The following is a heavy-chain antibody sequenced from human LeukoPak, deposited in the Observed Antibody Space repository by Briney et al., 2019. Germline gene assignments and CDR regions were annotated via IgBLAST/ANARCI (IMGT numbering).Heavy chain of an antibody. CDR3: ARARGDHDSSGSDFDY. CDR1: GGYISSYY. CDR2: IYYSGST. V-gene: IGHV4-59*01. Sequence: PSETLSLTCTVSGGYISSYYWSWIRQPPGKGLEWIGYIYYSGSTNYNPSLKSRVTISVDTSKNQFSLKLSSVTAADTAVYYCARARGDHDSSGSDFDYWGQGTLVTVSS. J-gene: IGHJ4*02. D-gene: IGHD3-22*01.